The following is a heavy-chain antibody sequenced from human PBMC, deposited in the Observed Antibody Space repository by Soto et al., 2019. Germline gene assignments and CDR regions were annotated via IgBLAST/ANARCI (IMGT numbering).Heavy chain of an antibody. Sequence: QVQLVQSGAEVKKPGSSVKVSCKASGDTFTTNSLNWVRQAPGHGLEWMGGIIPVVGTTKYAQKYPDRVTITGDKSTNTAYMELSSLRSDDTAVYYCARGLLYATTYFDYWGQGTPVTVSS. CDR1: GDTFTTNS. CDR3: ARGLLYATTYFDY. J-gene: IGHJ4*02. V-gene: IGHV1-69*06. D-gene: IGHD2-8*01. CDR2: IIPVVGTT.